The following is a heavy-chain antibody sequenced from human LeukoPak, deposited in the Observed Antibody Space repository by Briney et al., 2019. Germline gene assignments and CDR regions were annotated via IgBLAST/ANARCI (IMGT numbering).Heavy chain of an antibody. J-gene: IGHJ4*02. Sequence: GGSLRLSCAASGFTFSTHWIHRVRQAPGKGLVWVSRITSDGSGTNYADSVKGRFTISRDNAKNTVYLQMNSLRVEDTAVYYCVRDSSKWYYDFWGQGSLVTVSS. CDR3: VRDSSKWYYDF. D-gene: IGHD6-13*01. V-gene: IGHV3-74*01. CDR1: GFTFSTHW. CDR2: ITSDGSGT.